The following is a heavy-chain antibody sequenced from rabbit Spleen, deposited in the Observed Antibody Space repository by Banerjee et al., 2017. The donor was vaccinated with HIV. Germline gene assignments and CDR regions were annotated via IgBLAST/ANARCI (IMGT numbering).Heavy chain of an antibody. V-gene: IGHV1S7*01. J-gene: IGHJ4*01. Sequence: QSLEASGGGLVQPGGSLKLSCKASGFDFSNYGVSWVRQAPGKGLEWIGYIEPICGNTYYAKVGNGRFTISSHNAQNTLYLQLRSLTAADTATYFCVRDQAGDADYGPYYLNLWGPGTLVT. CDR2: IEPICGNT. D-gene: IGHD2-1*01. CDR3: VRDQAGDADYGPYYLNL. CDR1: GFDFSNYG.